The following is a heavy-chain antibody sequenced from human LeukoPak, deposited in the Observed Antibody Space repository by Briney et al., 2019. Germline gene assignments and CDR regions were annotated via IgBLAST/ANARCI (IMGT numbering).Heavy chain of an antibody. J-gene: IGHJ4*02. CDR3: ARSTVAGAYFDY. V-gene: IGHV1-3*01. D-gene: IGHD6-19*01. Sequence: KFQGRVTITRDTSASTAYMELCSLRSEDTAVYYCARSTVAGAYFDYWGQGTLVTVSS.